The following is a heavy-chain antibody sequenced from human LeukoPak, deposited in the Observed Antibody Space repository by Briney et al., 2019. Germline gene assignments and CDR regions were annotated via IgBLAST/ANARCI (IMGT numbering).Heavy chain of an antibody. CDR1: GYMFTGYY. V-gene: IGHV1-2*02. D-gene: IGHD6-19*01. CDR2: INPNSGGT. CDR3: ARVVALTGTPVYYMDV. Sequence: ASVKVSCKASGYMFTGYYMHWVRQAPGQGLEWMGWINPNSGGTNYAQKFQGRVTMTRDTSISTAYMDLNRLRSDDTAVYYCARVVALTGTPVYYMDVWGKGTTVTVSS. J-gene: IGHJ6*03.